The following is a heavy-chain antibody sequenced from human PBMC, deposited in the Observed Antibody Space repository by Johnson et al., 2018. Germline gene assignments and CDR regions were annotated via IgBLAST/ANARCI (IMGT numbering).Heavy chain of an antibody. D-gene: IGHD4-17*01. Sequence: QVQLQESGPGLVKPSQTLSLTCTVSGGSITSGDYYWSWIRQPPGKGLEWIGYIYYSGSTYYNPSLKSRVTISLDTSKNQFSLRLSSVTAADTAVYYCAKDRGYSEYGDLNYMDVWGKGTTVTVSS. CDR1: GGSITSGDYY. J-gene: IGHJ6*03. V-gene: IGHV4-30-4*08. CDR2: IYYSGST. CDR3: AKDRGYSEYGDLNYMDV.